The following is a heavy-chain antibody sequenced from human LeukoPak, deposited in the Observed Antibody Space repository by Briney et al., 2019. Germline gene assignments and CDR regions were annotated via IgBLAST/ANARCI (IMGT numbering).Heavy chain of an antibody. Sequence: ASVKVSCKASGGTFTNYAISWVRQAPGQGLEWMGWISAYNGNTNYAQKLQGRVTMTTDTSTSTAYMELRSLRSDDTAVYYCARDEGYYGAPLFDYWGQGTLVTVSS. J-gene: IGHJ4*02. D-gene: IGHD4/OR15-4a*01. CDR2: ISAYNGNT. V-gene: IGHV1-18*01. CDR3: ARDEGYYGAPLFDY. CDR1: GGTFTNYA.